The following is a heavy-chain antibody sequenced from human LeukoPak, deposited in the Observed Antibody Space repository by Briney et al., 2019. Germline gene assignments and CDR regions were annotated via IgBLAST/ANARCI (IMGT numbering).Heavy chain of an antibody. D-gene: IGHD1-14*01. V-gene: IGHV4-4*02. CDR2: IHRSGSP. CDR3: AREILGGFNPGAY. J-gene: IGHJ4*02. Sequence: SETLSLTCTVSLDSTTSNFWSWVRQPPGKGLEWIGEIHRSGSPNYNPSLQSRVTISIDRSRNQIALELSSVTAAGTAVYYCAREILGGFNPGAYWGQGTLVTVSS. CDR1: LDSTTSNF.